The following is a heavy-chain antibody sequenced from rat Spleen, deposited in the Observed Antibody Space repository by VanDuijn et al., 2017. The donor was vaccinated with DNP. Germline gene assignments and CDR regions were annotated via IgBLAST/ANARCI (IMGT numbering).Heavy chain of an antibody. Sequence: EVQLVESGGGLVQPGRSLKLSCAASGFSFSDYNLAWVRQAPKKGLEWVATITYDGRNAYYRDSVRGRFTVSRDEAKSTLYLQMDSLRSEDTATYYCARQGNYGLGYYFDFWGPGTMVTVSS. V-gene: IGHV5-7*01. CDR1: GFSFSDYN. CDR3: ARQGNYGLGYYFDF. CDR2: ITYDGRNA. J-gene: IGHJ1*01. D-gene: IGHD1-6*01.